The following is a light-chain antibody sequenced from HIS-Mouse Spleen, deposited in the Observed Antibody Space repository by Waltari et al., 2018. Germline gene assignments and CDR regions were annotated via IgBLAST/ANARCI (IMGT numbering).Light chain of an antibody. CDR3: SSYTSSSTLV. CDR2: DVS. V-gene: IGLV2-14*03. Sequence: QSALTQPASVSGSPGPSFTISCTGTSRDVRVYICVSWYQQHPGKAPKLMIYDVSNRPSGVSNRFSGSKSGNTASLTISGLQAEDEADYYCSSYTSSSTLVFGGGTKVTVL. CDR1: SRDVRVYIC. J-gene: IGLJ2*01.